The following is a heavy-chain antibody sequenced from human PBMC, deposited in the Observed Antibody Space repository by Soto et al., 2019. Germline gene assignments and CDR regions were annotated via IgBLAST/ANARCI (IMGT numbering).Heavy chain of an antibody. D-gene: IGHD1-1*01. V-gene: IGHV3-48*02. CDR1: GFIFTDYS. CDR3: ARDGRRGYDMDV. CDR2: ITACTTTI. Sequence: GGSLRLSCVGSGFIFTDYSVNWVRQAPGKGLEWVSFITACTTTIYYADSVKGRFTISRDNAKNSVYLQMNSLRDEDTAVYYCARDGRRGYDMDVWGQGTTVTVSS. J-gene: IGHJ6*02.